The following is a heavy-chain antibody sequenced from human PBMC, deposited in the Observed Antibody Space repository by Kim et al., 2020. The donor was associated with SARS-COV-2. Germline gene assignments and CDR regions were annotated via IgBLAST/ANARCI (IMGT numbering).Heavy chain of an antibody. Sequence: FQGRGTITADESTSTAYMELSSLRSEDTAVYYCARDSAARDEYYYYGMDVWGQGTTVTVSS. V-gene: IGHV1-69*01. CDR3: ARDSAARDEYYYYGMDV. J-gene: IGHJ6*02. D-gene: IGHD6-6*01.